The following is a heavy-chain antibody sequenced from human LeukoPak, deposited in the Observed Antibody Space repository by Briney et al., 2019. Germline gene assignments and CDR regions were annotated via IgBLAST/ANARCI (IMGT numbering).Heavy chain of an antibody. CDR1: GGSISSGGYS. CDR3: TTSWPKVREGDQ. V-gene: IGHV4-30-2*01. D-gene: IGHD3-10*01. Sequence: SETLSLTCAVSGGSISSGGYSWSWIRQPPGKGLEWIGYIYHSGSTYYNPSLKSRVTISVDRSKNQFSLKLSSVTAADTAVYYCTTSWPKVREGDQWGQGTLVTVSS. CDR2: IYHSGST. J-gene: IGHJ4*02.